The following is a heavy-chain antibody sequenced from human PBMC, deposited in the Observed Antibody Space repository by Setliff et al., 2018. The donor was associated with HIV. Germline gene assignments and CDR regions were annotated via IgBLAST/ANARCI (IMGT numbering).Heavy chain of an antibody. J-gene: IGHJ5*01. CDR2: INHSGST. Sequence: PSETLSLTCAVYGGSFSSYYWSWIRQPPGKGLEWIGEINHSGSTNYNPSLKSRVTISVDTSKNQFSLKLSSVTAADTAVYYCARVGHYYGSGSPFDPWGQGTLVTVS. CDR3: ARVGHYYGSGSPFDP. CDR1: GGSFSSYY. V-gene: IGHV4-34*01. D-gene: IGHD3-10*01.